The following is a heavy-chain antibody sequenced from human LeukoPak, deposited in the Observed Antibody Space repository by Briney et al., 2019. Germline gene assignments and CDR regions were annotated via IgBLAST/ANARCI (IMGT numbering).Heavy chain of an antibody. CDR1: GGSISTSSYF. V-gene: IGHV4-39*02. CDR3: ARLRRYCSSTSCYFGQIDY. CDR2: TFHSGAT. J-gene: IGHJ4*02. D-gene: IGHD2-2*01. Sequence: SETLSLTCTVSGGSISTSSYFWAWIRQPPGKGLEWIGTTFHSGATYYNPSLKSRVTISVDTSKNHLSLKLSSVTAADTAVYFCARLRRYCSSTSCYFGQIDYWGQGTLVTVSS.